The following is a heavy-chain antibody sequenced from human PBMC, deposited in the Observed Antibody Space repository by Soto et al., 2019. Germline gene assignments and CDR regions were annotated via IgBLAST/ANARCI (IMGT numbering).Heavy chain of an antibody. CDR3: AREGNYYDSSGYSYFDY. D-gene: IGHD3-22*01. CDR1: GFTFSSYG. J-gene: IGHJ4*02. Sequence: GGSLRLSCAASGFTFSSYGMHWVRQAPGKGLEWVAVIWYDGSNKYYADSVKGRFTISRDNSKNTLYLQMNSLRAEDTAVYYCAREGNYYDSSGYSYFDYWGQGTLVTVSS. V-gene: IGHV3-33*01. CDR2: IWYDGSNK.